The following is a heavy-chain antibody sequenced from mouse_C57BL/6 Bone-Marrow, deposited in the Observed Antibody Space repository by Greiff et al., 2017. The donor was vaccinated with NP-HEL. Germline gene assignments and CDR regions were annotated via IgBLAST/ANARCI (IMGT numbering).Heavy chain of an antibody. V-gene: IGHV1-64*01. Sequence: QVQLQQPGAELVKPGASVKLSCKASGYTFTSYWMHWVKQRPGQGLEWIGMIHPNCGSTNYNEKFKSKATLTVDKSSSTAYMQLSSRTSEDYGIYYRARRIITAYYYNAMDYWGQGTSVTVSS. CDR2: IHPNCGST. J-gene: IGHJ4*01. D-gene: IGHD1-2*01. CDR3: ARRIITAYYYNAMDY. CDR1: GYTFTSYW.